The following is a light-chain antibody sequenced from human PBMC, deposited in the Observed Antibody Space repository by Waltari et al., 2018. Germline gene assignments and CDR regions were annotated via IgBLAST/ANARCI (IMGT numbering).Light chain of an antibody. Sequence: DIQMTQSPSTLSASVGDRVTITCRASQSISGLLAWYRQEAGKAPKLLIYEASTLESGVPSRVSGSGSGTEFTLTISGVQPDDVATFYCQQYRTYPWTFGRGTKVEIK. V-gene: IGKV1-5*03. CDR2: EAS. CDR1: QSISGL. CDR3: QQYRTYPWT. J-gene: IGKJ1*01.